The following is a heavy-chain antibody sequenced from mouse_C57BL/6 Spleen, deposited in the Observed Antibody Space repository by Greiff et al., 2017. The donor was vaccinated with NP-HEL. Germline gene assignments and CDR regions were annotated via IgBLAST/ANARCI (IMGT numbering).Heavy chain of an antibody. CDR1: GFTFTDYY. CDR2: IRNKANGYTT. Sequence: EVQGVESGGGLVQPGGSLSLSCAASGFTFTDYYMSWVRQPPGKALEWLGFIRNKANGYTTEYSASVKGRFTISRDNSQSILYLQMNALRAEDSATVKVRVPISRDNSQSSLYTQMNALRAEDSATYYCARSYYYGSSPYWYFDIWGTGTTVTVSS. V-gene: IGHV7-3*01. J-gene: IGHJ1*03. D-gene: IGHD1-1*01. CDR3: RVPISRDNSQSSLYTQMNALRAEDSATYYCARSYYYGSSPYWYFDI.